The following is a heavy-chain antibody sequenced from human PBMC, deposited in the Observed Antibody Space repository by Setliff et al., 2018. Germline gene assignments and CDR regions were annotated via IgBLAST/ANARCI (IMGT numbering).Heavy chain of an antibody. D-gene: IGHD1-26*01. CDR1: GASFSGTY. J-gene: IGHJ4*02. V-gene: IGHV4-34*11. CDR3: ARDNPIVGATDY. CDR2: IYYSGST. Sequence: SETLSLTCAVYGASFSGTYCSWIRQPPGKGLEWIGYIYYSGSTYYNPSLKSRVTISVDTSKNQFSLNLSSVTAADTAVYFCARDNPIVGATDYWGQGILVTVYS.